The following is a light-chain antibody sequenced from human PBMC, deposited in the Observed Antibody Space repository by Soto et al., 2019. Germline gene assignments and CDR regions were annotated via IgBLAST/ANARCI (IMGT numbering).Light chain of an antibody. Sequence: DIPMTQSPSTLSASVGDRVTITCRASQSISNRLAWYQQKPGKAPNLLIYQASSLESGVPSRFSGSGSGTEFTLTISSLQPDDFVTYCCQQYKSYPYTFGQGTKLEIK. CDR1: QSISNR. V-gene: IGKV1-5*03. CDR3: QQYKSYPYT. J-gene: IGKJ2*01. CDR2: QAS.